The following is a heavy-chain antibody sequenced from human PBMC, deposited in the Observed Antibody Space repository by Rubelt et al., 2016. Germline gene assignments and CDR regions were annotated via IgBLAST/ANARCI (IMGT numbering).Heavy chain of an antibody. V-gene: IGHV1-18*01. CDR2: SAYNGNT. J-gene: IGHJ4*02. Sequence: SAYNGNTNYAQKLQGRVTMTTDTSTSTAYMELRSLRSDDTAVYYCAGRAYSSSSPFDYWGQGTLVTVSS. CDR3: AGRAYSSSSPFDY. D-gene: IGHD6-6*01.